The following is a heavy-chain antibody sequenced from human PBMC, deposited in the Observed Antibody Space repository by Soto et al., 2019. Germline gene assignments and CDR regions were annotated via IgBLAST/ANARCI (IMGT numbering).Heavy chain of an antibody. D-gene: IGHD3-22*01. Sequence: PSETLSLTCTVSGGSISSGGYYWSWIRQHPGKGLEWIGYIYYSGSTYYNPSLKSRVTISVDTSKNQFSLKLSSVTAADTAVYYCARWDYYDSSGYYYRRSFDAFDIWGQGTMVTVS. CDR2: IYYSGST. V-gene: IGHV4-31*03. CDR3: ARWDYYDSSGYYYRRSFDAFDI. CDR1: GGSISSGGYY. J-gene: IGHJ3*02.